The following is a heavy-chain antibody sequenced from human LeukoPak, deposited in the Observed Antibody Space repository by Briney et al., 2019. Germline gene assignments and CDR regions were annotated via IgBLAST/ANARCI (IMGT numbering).Heavy chain of an antibody. D-gene: IGHD5-24*01. V-gene: IGHV3-21*01. CDR2: ISSSSSYI. CDR1: GFTFSSYS. J-gene: IGHJ4*02. Sequence: GGSLRLSCAASGFTFSSYSMNWVRQAPGKGLEWVSSISSSSSYIYYADSVKGRFTISRDNAKNSLYLQMSSLRAEDTAVYYCARGRDGYVAHWGQGTLVTVSS. CDR3: ARGRDGYVAH.